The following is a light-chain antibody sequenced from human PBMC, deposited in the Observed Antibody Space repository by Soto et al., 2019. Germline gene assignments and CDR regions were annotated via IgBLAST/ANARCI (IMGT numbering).Light chain of an antibody. Sequence: DIVMTQTPLSSRVTLGQPASISCRSSQSLVNSDGNTYLSWLQQRPGQPPRLLIYKISHRFSGVPDRFSGSGAGTEFTLKIRRVEAEDVGVYYCMQGTHWPRTFGQGTKVDIK. CDR2: KIS. CDR1: QSLVNSDGNTY. CDR3: MQGTHWPRT. V-gene: IGKV2-24*01. J-gene: IGKJ1*01.